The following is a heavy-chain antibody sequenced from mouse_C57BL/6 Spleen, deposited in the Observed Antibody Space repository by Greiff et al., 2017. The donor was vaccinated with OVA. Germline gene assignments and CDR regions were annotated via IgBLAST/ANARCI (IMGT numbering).Heavy chain of an antibody. Sequence: VKLMESGPGLLQPSQSLSLSCSFSGFSLSTSGMGVSWIRQPPGKGLEWLVHIYWDDDKRYNPFQKSRPTISKDTSRNQVFPKITSVDTADTATYYCAREEGYVGNYRYFDYWGKGTTVTVSS. CDR2: IYWDDDK. CDR3: AREEGYVGNYRYFDY. D-gene: IGHD3-1*01. J-gene: IGHJ1*03. V-gene: IGHV8-12*01. CDR1: GFSLSTSGMG.